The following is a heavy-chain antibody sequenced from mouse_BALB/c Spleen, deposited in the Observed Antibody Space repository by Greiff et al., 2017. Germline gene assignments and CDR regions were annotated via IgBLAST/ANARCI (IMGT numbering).Heavy chain of an antibody. CDR2: ISSGGST. CDR1: GFTFSSYA. CDR3: ARTGYYGSSSLFDY. J-gene: IGHJ2*03. D-gene: IGHD1-1*01. V-gene: IGHV5-6-5*01. Sequence: EVQLVESGGGLVKPGGSLKLSCAASGFTFSSYAMSWVRQTPEKRLEWVASISSGGSTYYPDSVKGRFTISRDNARNILYLQMSSLRSEDTAMYYCARTGYYGSSSLFDYWGQGTSLTVSS.